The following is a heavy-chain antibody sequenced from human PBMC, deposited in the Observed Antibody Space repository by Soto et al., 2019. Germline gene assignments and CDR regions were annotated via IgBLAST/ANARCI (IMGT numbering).Heavy chain of an antibody. Sequence: GGSLRLSCAASGFTFSSYSMNWVRQAPGKGLEWVSSISSSSSNIYYADSVKGRFTISRDNAKNSLYLQMNSLRAEDTAVYYCAKEGYLGIAVAGTFQHWGQGTLVTVSS. J-gene: IGHJ1*01. V-gene: IGHV3-21*04. CDR1: GFTFSSYS. CDR2: ISSSSSNI. D-gene: IGHD6-19*01. CDR3: AKEGYLGIAVAGTFQH.